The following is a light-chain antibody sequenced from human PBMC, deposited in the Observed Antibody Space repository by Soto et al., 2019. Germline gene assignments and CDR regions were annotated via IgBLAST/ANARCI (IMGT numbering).Light chain of an antibody. CDR2: GAS. V-gene: IGKV3-15*01. CDR1: QSVGAT. J-gene: IGKJ1*01. CDR3: QQYADWPTT. Sequence: EIVMTQSPVTLSVFPWERATLSCRASQSVGATVAWYHQRPGQAPRLLISGASTRATGVPARVSASGSGTAFTLTINSMQPDHFGVYYCQQYADWPTTFGQGTKVDIK.